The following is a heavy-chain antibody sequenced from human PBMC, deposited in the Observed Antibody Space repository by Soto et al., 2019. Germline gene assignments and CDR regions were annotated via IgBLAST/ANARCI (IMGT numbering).Heavy chain of an antibody. CDR1: GYTFTSYY. V-gene: IGHV1-46*01. CDR2: XNPSXGXX. J-gene: IGHJ3*02. Sequence: ASVQVSRKASGYTFTSYYMHLVRQAPGQGXEWXXXXNPSXGXXXXXXKFQGRVTMTRDTSTSTVYMELSSLRSEDTAVYYCARETLGAFDIWGQGTMVTVS. CDR3: ARETLGAFDI.